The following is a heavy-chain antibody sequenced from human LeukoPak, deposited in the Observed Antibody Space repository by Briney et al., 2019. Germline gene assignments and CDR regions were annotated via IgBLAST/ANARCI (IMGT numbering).Heavy chain of an antibody. D-gene: IGHD5-18*01. CDR2: IKQDGSEK. CDR1: GFTFSLYW. J-gene: IGHJ4*02. Sequence: PGGSLRLSRAASGFTFSLYWMTGVRQSPGKGLEWVANIKQDGSEKYYLDSVKGRFTISKDNAKNSLYLQMNGLRAEDTAVYYCARDFGGYSYGYDYWGQGTLVTVSS. V-gene: IGHV3-7*01. CDR3: ARDFGGYSYGYDY.